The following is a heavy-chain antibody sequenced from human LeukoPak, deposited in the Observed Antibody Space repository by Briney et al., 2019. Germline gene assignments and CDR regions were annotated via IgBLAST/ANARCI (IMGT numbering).Heavy chain of an antibody. V-gene: IGHV1-2*04. CDR1: GYTFTGYY. Sequence: GASVKVSCKASGYTFTGYYMHWVRQAPGQGLEWMGWINPNSGGTNYAQKFQGWVTMTRDTSISTAYMELSSLRSEDTAVYYCAALGNYYDSSGYFDYWGQGTLVTVSS. CDR2: INPNSGGT. D-gene: IGHD3-22*01. J-gene: IGHJ4*02. CDR3: AALGNYYDSSGYFDY.